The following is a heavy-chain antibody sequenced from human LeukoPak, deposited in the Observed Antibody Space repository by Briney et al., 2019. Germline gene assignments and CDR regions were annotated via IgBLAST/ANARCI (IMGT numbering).Heavy chain of an antibody. CDR2: IYYSGTT. J-gene: IGHJ5*02. CDR3: ARDKTGNNWFDP. D-gene: IGHD1-1*01. CDR1: GGSISSFY. Sequence: SETLSLTCSVSGGSISSFYWSWIRQSPGKGLEWIGHIYYSGTTKYNPSLKSRVTMSVDTSKSQFSLKLSSVTAADTAVYYCARDKTGNNWFDPWGQGTLVTVSS. V-gene: IGHV4-59*01.